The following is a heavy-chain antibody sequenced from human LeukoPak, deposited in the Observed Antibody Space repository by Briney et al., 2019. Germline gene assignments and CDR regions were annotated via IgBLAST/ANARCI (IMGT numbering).Heavy chain of an antibody. CDR2: INHSGST. Sequence: SETLSLTCAVYGGSFSGYYWSWIRQPPGKGLEWIGEINHSGSTNNNPSLKSRVTITVDTSKNQFSLKLSSVTAAYTAVYYCARALWFGGWFGAFDYWGQGTMVTVSS. CDR1: GGSFSGYY. J-gene: IGHJ3*01. V-gene: IGHV4-34*01. D-gene: IGHD3-10*01. CDR3: ARALWFGGWFGAFDY.